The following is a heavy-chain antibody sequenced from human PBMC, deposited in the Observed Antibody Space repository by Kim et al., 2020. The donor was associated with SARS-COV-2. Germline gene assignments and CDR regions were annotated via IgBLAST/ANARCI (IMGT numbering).Heavy chain of an antibody. CDR1: GFTFSDYY. CDR3: ARDISYYGSGSYYKNYYYYGMDV. D-gene: IGHD3-10*01. V-gene: IGHV3-11*01. J-gene: IGHJ6*02. CDR2: ISSSGSTI. Sequence: GGSLRLSCAASGFTFSDYYMSWIRQAPGKGLEWVSYISSSGSTIYYADSVKGRFTISRDNAKNSLYLQMNSLRAEDTAVYYCARDISYYGSGSYYKNYYYYGMDVWGQGTTVTVSS.